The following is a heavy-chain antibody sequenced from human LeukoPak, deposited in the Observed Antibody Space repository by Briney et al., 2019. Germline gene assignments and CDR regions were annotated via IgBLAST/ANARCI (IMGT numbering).Heavy chain of an antibody. D-gene: IGHD1-26*01. V-gene: IGHV3-30*07. Sequence: PGGSLRLSCAASGFTFSNSIMHWVRQAPGKGLEWVAVISCEGDNNYYADAVKGRFTISRDNSKNTLYLQMNSLRAEDTALYYCAKDESVVGANYFDSWGQGTLVTVSS. CDR3: AKDESVVGANYFDS. CDR1: GFTFSNSI. CDR2: ISCEGDNN. J-gene: IGHJ4*02.